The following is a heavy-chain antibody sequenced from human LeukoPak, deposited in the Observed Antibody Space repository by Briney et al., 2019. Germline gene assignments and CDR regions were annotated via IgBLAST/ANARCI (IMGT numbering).Heavy chain of an antibody. CDR3: ARESSSVTVTIDC. Sequence: ASVKVSFKASGYTFTGYYIHWVRQAPGQGLEWMGWVNPNSGGTNYAQKFQGRVTMTRDTSISTAYMELSRLRSDDTAVYFCARESSSVTVTIDCWGQGTLVTVSS. D-gene: IGHD4-11*01. CDR1: GYTFTGYY. J-gene: IGHJ4*02. V-gene: IGHV1-2*02. CDR2: VNPNSGGT.